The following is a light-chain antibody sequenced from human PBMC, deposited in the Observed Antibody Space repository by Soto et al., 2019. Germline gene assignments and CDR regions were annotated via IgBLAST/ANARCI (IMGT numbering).Light chain of an antibody. Sequence: DIQMTQSPSSLSASVGDRVTITCQASLDIRTYLNWYQQKPGKAPNLLIYAASSLQSGVPSRFSGSASGTDFTLTISSLQPEDFATYYCQQSYSTPWTFGQGTKVDIK. CDR2: AAS. V-gene: IGKV1-39*01. CDR1: LDIRTY. CDR3: QQSYSTPWT. J-gene: IGKJ1*01.